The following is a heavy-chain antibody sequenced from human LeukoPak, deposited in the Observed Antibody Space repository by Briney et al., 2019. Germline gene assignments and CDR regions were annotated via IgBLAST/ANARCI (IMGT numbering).Heavy chain of an antibody. CDR1: GGSISCYY. CDR2: IYYSGST. D-gene: IGHD3-16*02. J-gene: IGHJ4*02. V-gene: IGHV4-59*12. Sequence: SETLSLTCTVSGGSISCYYWSWIRQPPGKGLEWIGYIYYSGSTNYNPSLKSRVTISVDTSKNQFSLKLSSVTAADTAVYYCARGHYDYAWGSYRYNFDYWGQGTLVTVSS. CDR3: ARGHYDYAWGSYRYNFDY.